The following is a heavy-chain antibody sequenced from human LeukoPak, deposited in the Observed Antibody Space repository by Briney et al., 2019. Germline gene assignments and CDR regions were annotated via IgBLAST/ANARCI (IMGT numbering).Heavy chain of an antibody. D-gene: IGHD2-15*01. J-gene: IGHJ6*03. CDR1: GYSFTSYW. Sequence: GESLKISCKGSGYSFTSYWIGWVRQMPGKGLEWMGIIYPGDSDTRYSPSFQGQVTISADKSISTAYLQWSSLKASDTAMYYCARHRLHCSGGSCYPPRCYYMDVWGKGTTVTVSS. CDR3: ARHRLHCSGGSCYPPRCYYMDV. CDR2: IYPGDSDT. V-gene: IGHV5-51*01.